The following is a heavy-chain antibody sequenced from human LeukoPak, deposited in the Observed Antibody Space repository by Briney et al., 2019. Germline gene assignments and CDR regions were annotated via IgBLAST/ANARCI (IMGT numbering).Heavy chain of an antibody. D-gene: IGHD6-13*01. CDR1: GGSISSGGYY. CDR2: IYYSGST. J-gene: IGHJ5*02. Sequence: PSETLSLTCTVSGGSISSGGYYWSWIRQHPGKGLEWIGYIYYSGSTYYNPSLKSRVTISVDTSKNQFSQKLSSVTAADTAVYYCARVSSSWDVGFDPWGQGTLVTVSS. V-gene: IGHV4-31*03. CDR3: ARVSSSWDVGFDP.